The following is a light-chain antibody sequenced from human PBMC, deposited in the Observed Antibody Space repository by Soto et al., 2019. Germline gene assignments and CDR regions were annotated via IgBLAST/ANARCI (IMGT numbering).Light chain of an antibody. V-gene: IGLV2-11*01. J-gene: IGLJ1*01. CDR2: DVS. CDR3: CSYVGRNTYV. Sequence: QSALTQPRSASGSPGQSITISCTGTSSDVGGYNYVSGYQQHPAKAPKLIMFDVSKRPSGVPNRFSGSKSGNTASLTISGLRAEDEADYYRCSYVGRNTYVFGTGTKLTVL. CDR1: SSDVGGYNY.